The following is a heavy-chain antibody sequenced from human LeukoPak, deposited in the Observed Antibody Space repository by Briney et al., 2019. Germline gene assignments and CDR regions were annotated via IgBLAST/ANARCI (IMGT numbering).Heavy chain of an antibody. CDR3: ARQYAYCSGGNCYGYYFDY. Sequence: GESLQISCKGSGYSFTSYWIGWVRQMPGKGLECMGIIYPGDSDTRYSPSFQGQVTISADKSISTAYLQWSSLKASDTAMYYCARQYAYCSGGNCYGYYFDYWGQGTLVTVSS. J-gene: IGHJ4*02. CDR1: GYSFTSYW. CDR2: IYPGDSDT. D-gene: IGHD2-15*01. V-gene: IGHV5-51*01.